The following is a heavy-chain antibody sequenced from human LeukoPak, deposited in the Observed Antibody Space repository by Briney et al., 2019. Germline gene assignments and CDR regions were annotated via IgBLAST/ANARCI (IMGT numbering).Heavy chain of an antibody. V-gene: IGHV4-28*05. CDR3: ARGDYVPKIDY. CDR2: IYYSGSI. D-gene: IGHD4-17*01. CDR1: GYSISSSNW. Sequence: SETLSLTCAVSGYSISSSNWWGWIRQPPGKGLEWIGCIYYSGSIYYNPSLKSRVTMSVDTSKNQFSLKLSSVTAVDTAVYYCARGDYVPKIDYWGQGTLVTVSS. J-gene: IGHJ4*02.